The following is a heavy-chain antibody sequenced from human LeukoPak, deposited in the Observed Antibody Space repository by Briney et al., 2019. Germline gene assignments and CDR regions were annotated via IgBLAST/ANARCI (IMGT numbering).Heavy chain of an antibody. CDR1: GFTFDDYA. CDR2: ISWNSGSI. Sequence: GRSLRLSCAASGFTFDDYAMHWVRQAPGKGLEWVSGISWNSGSIGYADSVKGRFTISRDNAKNSLYLQMNSLRPEDTALYYCAKATGRSSNWLSDYWGQGTLVTVST. J-gene: IGHJ4*02. D-gene: IGHD6-13*01. V-gene: IGHV3-9*01. CDR3: AKATGRSSNWLSDY.